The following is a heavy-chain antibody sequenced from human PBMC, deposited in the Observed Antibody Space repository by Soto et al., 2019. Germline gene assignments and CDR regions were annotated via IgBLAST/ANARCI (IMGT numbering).Heavy chain of an antibody. CDR1: GGSISSVGHY. CDR3: ARESGGYDSSTRYGLDV. Sequence: SETLSLTCSVSGGSISSVGHYWAWIRQQPGKGLEWIGYIYYSGSTDYNPSLKSRVTISVDRSKNQFSLNLSSVTAADTAIYYCARESGGYDSSTRYGLDVWGQGTTVTVSS. CDR2: IYYSGST. D-gene: IGHD6-25*01. V-gene: IGHV4-31*03. J-gene: IGHJ6*02.